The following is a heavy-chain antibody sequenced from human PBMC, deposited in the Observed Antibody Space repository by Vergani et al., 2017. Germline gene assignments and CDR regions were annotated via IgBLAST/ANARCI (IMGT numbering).Heavy chain of an antibody. CDR3: ARVGYCSSTSCYTIPYYYYYYMDV. D-gene: IGHD2-2*02. CDR1: GYTFTSYG. V-gene: IGHV1-18*01. J-gene: IGHJ6*03. CDR2: ISAYNGNT. Sequence: QVQLVQSGAEVKKPGASVKVSCKASGYTFTSYGISWVRQAPGQGLEWMGWISAYNGNTKYAQKFQGRVTMTTDTSTSTAYMELRSLRSDDTAVYYCARVGYCSSTSCYTIPYYYYYYMDVWGKGTTVTVSS.